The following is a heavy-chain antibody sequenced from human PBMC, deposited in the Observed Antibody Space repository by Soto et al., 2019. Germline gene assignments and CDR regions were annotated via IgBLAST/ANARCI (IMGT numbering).Heavy chain of an antibody. V-gene: IGHV4-39*01. CDR1: GESISSSSYY. CDR3: ARQRTTVVTQAYFDH. Sequence: SETLSLTCIVSGESISSSSYYWVWIRQPPGKGLEWIGSIYYSGRTYYNPSFKSRVTISIDTSKNQFSLKPSSVTATDTAVYYCARQRTTVVTQAYFDHWGQGALVTVSS. D-gene: IGHD2-21*02. CDR2: IYYSGRT. J-gene: IGHJ4*02.